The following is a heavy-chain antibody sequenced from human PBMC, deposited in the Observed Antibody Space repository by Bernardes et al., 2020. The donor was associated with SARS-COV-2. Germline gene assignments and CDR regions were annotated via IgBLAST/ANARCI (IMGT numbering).Heavy chain of an antibody. D-gene: IGHD1-26*01. J-gene: IGHJ3*02. CDR3: TRGYSGTHIYAFDI. V-gene: IGHV3-72*01. CDR2: ISNKANSYTT. CDR1: GSTFSDQY. Sequence: GGSLRLSCAASGSTFSDQYMDWVRQAPGKGLEWVGRISNKANSYTTEYAASVRGRFTISRDDSNNLLYLEMNSLKTEDTALYYCTRGYSGTHIYAFDIWGQGTMVTVSS.